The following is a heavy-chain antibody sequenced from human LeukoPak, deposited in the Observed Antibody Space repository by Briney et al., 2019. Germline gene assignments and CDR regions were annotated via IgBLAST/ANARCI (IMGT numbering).Heavy chain of an antibody. D-gene: IGHD3-10*01. CDR3: ATVLGALYGSGSYYKFDY. CDR1: GYTLTELS. CDR2: FDPEDGET. J-gene: IGHJ4*02. Sequence: ASVKVSCKVSGYTLTELSMHWVRQAPGKGLEWMGGFDPEDGETIYAQKFQGRVTMTEDTSTDTVYMELSSLRSEDTAVYYCATVLGALYGSGSYYKFDYWGQGTLVTVSS. V-gene: IGHV1-24*01.